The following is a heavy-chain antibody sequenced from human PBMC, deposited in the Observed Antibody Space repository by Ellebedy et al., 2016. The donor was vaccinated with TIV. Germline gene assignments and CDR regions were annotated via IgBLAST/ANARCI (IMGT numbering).Heavy chain of an antibody. CDR3: ARSPYTGYSDLGFDY. Sequence: PGGSLRLSCAASGFPFDSYVMNWVRQAPGKGLEWVALISYDGSNKYFADSVQGRFTISRDNSQNTLYLLMNSLRGDDTAVYYCARSPYTGYSDLGFDYWGQGSWSPSPQ. D-gene: IGHD2-2*02. J-gene: IGHJ4*02. V-gene: IGHV3-30*04. CDR1: GFPFDSYV. CDR2: ISYDGSNK.